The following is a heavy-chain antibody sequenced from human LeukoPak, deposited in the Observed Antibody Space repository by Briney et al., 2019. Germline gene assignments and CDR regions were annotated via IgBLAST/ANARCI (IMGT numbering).Heavy chain of an antibody. D-gene: IGHD1/OR15-1a*01. CDR3: ARNNDMDV. J-gene: IGHJ6*02. Sequence: PGSSLRLPCAASGFLLSNHWMTWVRQAPGKGPEWVANINKDESEKYYVDSVKGRFTISRDTAKNSLYLQMNHLRVEDTALYYCARNNDMDVWGQGTTVIVSS. CDR1: GFLLSNHW. V-gene: IGHV3-7*03. CDR2: INKDESEK.